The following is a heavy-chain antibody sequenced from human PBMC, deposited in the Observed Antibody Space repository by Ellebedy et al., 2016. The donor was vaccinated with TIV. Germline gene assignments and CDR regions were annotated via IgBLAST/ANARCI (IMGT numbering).Heavy chain of an antibody. Sequence: GESLKISCGASGFIFKNFLMYWVRQAPGKGPEWVSRISTDGSTTNYADSVKGRFSVSRDNAKNSLYLQMNSLRDEDTAVYYCARDIAYSCSGGSCYSGGFDYWGQGTLVTVSS. CDR3: ARDIAYSCSGGSCYSGGFDY. V-gene: IGHV3-74*01. J-gene: IGHJ4*02. D-gene: IGHD2-15*01. CDR2: ISTDGSTT. CDR1: GFIFKNFL.